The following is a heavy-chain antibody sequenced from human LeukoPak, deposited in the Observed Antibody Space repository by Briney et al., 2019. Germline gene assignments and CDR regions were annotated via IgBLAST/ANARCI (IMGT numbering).Heavy chain of an antibody. CDR3: ASLGRYCSGGSCYLCFDY. CDR1: GYTFTGYY. V-gene: IGHV1-2*06. CDR2: INPNSGGT. D-gene: IGHD2-15*01. J-gene: IGHJ4*02. Sequence: ASVKVSCKASGYTFTGYYMHWVRQAPGQGLEWMGRINPNSGGTNYAQKFQGRVTMTRDTSISTAYMELSRLRSDDTAVYYCASLGRYCSGGSCYLCFDYWGQGTLVTVSS.